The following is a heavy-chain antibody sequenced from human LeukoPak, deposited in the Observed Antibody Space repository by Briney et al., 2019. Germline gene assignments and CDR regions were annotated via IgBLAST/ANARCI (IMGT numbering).Heavy chain of an antibody. D-gene: IGHD3-3*02. CDR3: AKAVSNNWHLCFDY. CDR2: ISYHGSDK. CDR1: ELTFCHYG. J-gene: IGHJ4*02. Sequence: PGTSLRLSCAVPELTFCHYGMHWVRQAPGKGLGWVAVISYHGSDKYYTDSVKGRFTVSRDNSKNTLYLQMDSLRPEDTAVYYCAKAVSNNWHLCFDYWGQGTLVTVSS. V-gene: IGHV3-30*18.